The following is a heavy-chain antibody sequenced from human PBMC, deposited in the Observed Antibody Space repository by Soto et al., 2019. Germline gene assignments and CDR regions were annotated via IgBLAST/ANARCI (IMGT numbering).Heavy chain of an antibody. CDR2: INHSGST. CDR1: GVSFSGYY. J-gene: IGHJ4*02. D-gene: IGHD2-8*02. Sequence: QVQLQQWGAGLLKPSETLSLTCAVYGVSFSGYYWTWIRQPPGTGLEWIGEINHSGSTNYNPSLNSRVTISVDTSKNQFSLKLTSVTAADTAVYYCASDKITGLFDYWGQGTLVTVSS. V-gene: IGHV4-34*01. CDR3: ASDKITGLFDY.